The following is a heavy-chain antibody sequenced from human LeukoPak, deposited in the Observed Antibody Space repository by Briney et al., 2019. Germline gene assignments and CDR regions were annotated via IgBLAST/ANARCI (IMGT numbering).Heavy chain of an antibody. CDR2: ISYDGRNQ. Sequence: GGSLRLSCAASGFSFTTYGMHWVRQAPLKGLEWVAAISYDGRNQNYVDSVKGRFTIFRDNSQNMLYLQMNSLRAEDTALYYCVKDRTINGRSSPFDSWGQGTLVTVSS. V-gene: IGHV3-30*18. J-gene: IGHJ4*02. CDR1: GFSFTTYG. D-gene: IGHD1-26*01. CDR3: VKDRTINGRSSPFDS.